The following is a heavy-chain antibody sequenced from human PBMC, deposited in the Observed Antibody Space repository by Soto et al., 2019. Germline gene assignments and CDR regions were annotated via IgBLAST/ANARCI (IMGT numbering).Heavy chain of an antibody. CDR2: IYNGGST. Sequence: SETLSLTCTVSGGSITSGSYYWSWIRQPPGKGLEWIGYIYNGGSTYYIHSLKSRVTISVDRSKNQFSLQLTSVTASDTAVYYCATHEGSYSIENWGQGALVTVSS. V-gene: IGHV4-61*01. CDR3: ATHEGSYSIEN. D-gene: IGHD1-26*01. J-gene: IGHJ4*02. CDR1: GGSITSGSYY.